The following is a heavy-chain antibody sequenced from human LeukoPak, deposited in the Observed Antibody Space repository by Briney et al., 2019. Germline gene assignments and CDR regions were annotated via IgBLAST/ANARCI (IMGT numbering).Heavy chain of an antibody. J-gene: IGHJ4*02. CDR1: GYTFTGYY. Sequence: GASVKVSCKASGYTFTGYYMHWVRQAPGQGLEWMGRINPNSGGTNYAQKFQGRVTMTRDTSISTAYMELSRLRSDDTAVYYCARRTIAAAGTGNYRGQGTLVTVSS. V-gene: IGHV1-2*06. CDR3: ARRTIAAAGTGNY. CDR2: INPNSGGT. D-gene: IGHD6-13*01.